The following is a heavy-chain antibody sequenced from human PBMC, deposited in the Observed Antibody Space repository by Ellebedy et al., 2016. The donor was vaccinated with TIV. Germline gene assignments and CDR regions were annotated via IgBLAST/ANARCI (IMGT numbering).Heavy chain of an antibody. V-gene: IGHV1-18*04. D-gene: IGHD3-3*01. J-gene: IGHJ4*02. CDR2: INPDNGHI. CDR1: GYSFTAYY. CDR3: ARDIKYEIDH. Sequence: ASVKVSXXASGYSFTAYYIHWVRQAPGQGLEWLGWINPDNGHINYAQSVRGRVAITADTSTSTGYMEMRTLNSDDTAVYYCARDIKYEIDHWGQGTLVTVSS.